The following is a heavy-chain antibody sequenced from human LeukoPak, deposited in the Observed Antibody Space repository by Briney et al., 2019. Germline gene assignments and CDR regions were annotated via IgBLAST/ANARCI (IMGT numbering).Heavy chain of an antibody. V-gene: IGHV3-33*01. D-gene: IGHD3-3*01. Sequence: PGGSLRLSCAASGFTFSSYAMHWVRQAPGKGLEWVAVIWFDGSNKYYADSVKGRFTISRDNSKSTLYLQMNSLRAEDTAVYYCARVSSAIFYGNVGYFDYWGQGSLVTVSS. CDR1: GFTFSSYA. CDR3: ARVSSAIFYGNVGYFDY. CDR2: IWFDGSNK. J-gene: IGHJ4*02.